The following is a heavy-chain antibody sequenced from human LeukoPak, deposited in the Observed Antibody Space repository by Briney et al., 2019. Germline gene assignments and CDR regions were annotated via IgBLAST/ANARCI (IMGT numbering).Heavy chain of an antibody. D-gene: IGHD1-7*01. Sequence: GGSLRLSCAASGFTFRSYAMSWVRQAPGKGLEWVSAISGSGGSTYYADSVKGRFTISRDNSKNTLYPQMNSLRAEDTAVYYCAKEGVSTGTRRGPGDYWGQGTLVTVSS. J-gene: IGHJ4*02. CDR2: ISGSGGST. CDR1: GFTFRSYA. V-gene: IGHV3-23*01. CDR3: AKEGVSTGTRRGPGDY.